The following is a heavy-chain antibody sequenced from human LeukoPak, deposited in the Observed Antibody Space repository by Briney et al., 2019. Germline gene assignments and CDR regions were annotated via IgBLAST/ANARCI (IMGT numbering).Heavy chain of an antibody. Sequence: GGSLRLSCAASGFTFSSYAMSWVRQAPGKGLEWVSAISGSGGSTYYADSVKGRFTISRDNSKNTLYLQMNSLRVEDTAMYYCAREIYGRFDPWGQGTLVTVSS. V-gene: IGHV3-23*01. CDR2: ISGSGGST. J-gene: IGHJ5*02. CDR1: GFTFSSYA. D-gene: IGHD2/OR15-2a*01. CDR3: AREIYGRFDP.